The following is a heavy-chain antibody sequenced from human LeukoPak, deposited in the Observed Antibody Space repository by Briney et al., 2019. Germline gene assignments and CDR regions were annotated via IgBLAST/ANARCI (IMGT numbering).Heavy chain of an antibody. D-gene: IGHD2-15*01. CDR3: ARVVVRRVYDY. Sequence: GRSLRLSCAASGFTFSTYWMSWVRQAPGRGLEWVAKINEDGSERYYVDSVKGRFTISRDNAKNSLYLQMNSLRAEDTAVYYCARVVVRRVYDYWGQGTLVTVSS. CDR1: GFTFSTYW. J-gene: IGHJ4*02. CDR2: INEDGSER. V-gene: IGHV3-7*01.